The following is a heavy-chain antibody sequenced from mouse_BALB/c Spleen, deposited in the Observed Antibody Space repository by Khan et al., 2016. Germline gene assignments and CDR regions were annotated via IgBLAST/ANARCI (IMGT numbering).Heavy chain of an antibody. CDR3: ARQTGTLDFDS. CDR1: GYTFTFYW. J-gene: IGHJ2*01. D-gene: IGHD4-1*01. CDR2: ILPGSDST. Sequence: QVQLQQSGAELMMPGASVKISCKATGYTFTFYWIEWLKQRPGHGLEWIGEILPGSDSTKYNERFKGKATFTADTSSNTASIELTSLTSEDSAVYYCARQTGTLDFDSWGQGTTLTVSS. V-gene: IGHV1-9*01.